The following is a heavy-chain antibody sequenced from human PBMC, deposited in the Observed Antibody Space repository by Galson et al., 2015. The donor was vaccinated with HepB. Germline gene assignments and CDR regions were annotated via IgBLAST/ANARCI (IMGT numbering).Heavy chain of an antibody. Sequence: SLRLSCAASEFTFSSYVMSWVRQAPGKGLEWVSSISGDGGSTYYADSVKGRFTISRDNSKNTLFMQMNSVRAEDTAIYYCATEYGLDVWGQGTTVTVSS. CDR2: ISGDGGST. CDR1: EFTFSSYV. CDR3: ATEYGLDV. D-gene: IGHD3-10*01. J-gene: IGHJ6*02. V-gene: IGHV3-23*01.